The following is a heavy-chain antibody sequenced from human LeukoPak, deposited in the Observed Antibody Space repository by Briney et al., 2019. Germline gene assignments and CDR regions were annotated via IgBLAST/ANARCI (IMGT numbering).Heavy chain of an antibody. CDR3: ARDGQQLVPPAY. Sequence: ASVTVSCKTSGGTFSSYAISWVRPAPGQGRAWMARIIHILSIAHYAQKSQGRLTITADKTTSTAYMQLRSLRSQDTAVYYCARDGQQLVPPAYWGQGTLVTVSS. CDR2: IIHILSIA. V-gene: IGHV1-69*04. CDR1: GGTFSSYA. D-gene: IGHD6-6*01. J-gene: IGHJ4*02.